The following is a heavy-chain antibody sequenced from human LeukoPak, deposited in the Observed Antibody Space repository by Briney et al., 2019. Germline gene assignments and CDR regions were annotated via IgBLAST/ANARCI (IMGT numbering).Heavy chain of an antibody. CDR2: IDPSDSYT. V-gene: IGHV5-10-1*01. CDR1: GYSFTSYW. J-gene: IGHJ4*02. Sequence: GESLKISCKGSGYSFTSYWISWVRQMPGKGLEWMGRIDPSDSYTNYSPSFQGHVTISADKSISTAYLQWSSLKASDTAMYYCAIATYYYGSGSYLDYWGQGTLVTVSS. CDR3: AIATYYYGSGSYLDY. D-gene: IGHD3-10*01.